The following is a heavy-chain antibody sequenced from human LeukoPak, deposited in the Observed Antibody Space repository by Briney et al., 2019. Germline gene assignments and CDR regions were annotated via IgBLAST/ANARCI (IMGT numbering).Heavy chain of an antibody. CDR1: GFIFSSYA. J-gene: IGHJ4*02. V-gene: IGHV3-23*01. D-gene: IGHD3-22*01. CDR2: IRDSDGDT. Sequence: GGSLRLSCAASGFIFSSYAMNWVRQAPGKGLEWVSTIRDSDGDTFYTDSVKGRFTISRDNSKNTLYLQMNSLRAEDTALYYCARGYYYDGRGYWGQGTLVTVSS. CDR3: ARGYYYDGRGY.